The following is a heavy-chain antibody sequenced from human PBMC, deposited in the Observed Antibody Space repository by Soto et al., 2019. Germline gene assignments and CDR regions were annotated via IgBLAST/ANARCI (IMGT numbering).Heavy chain of an antibody. V-gene: IGHV3-23*01. CDR3: ASAAREYYYYGMDV. CDR2: ISGSGGST. CDR1: GFTFSSYA. Sequence: GGSLRLSCAASGFTFSSYARSWVRQAPGKGLEWVSAISGSGGSTYYADSVKGRFTISRDNSKNTLYLQMNSLRAEDTAVYYCASAAREYYYYGMDVWGQGTTVTASS. J-gene: IGHJ6*02.